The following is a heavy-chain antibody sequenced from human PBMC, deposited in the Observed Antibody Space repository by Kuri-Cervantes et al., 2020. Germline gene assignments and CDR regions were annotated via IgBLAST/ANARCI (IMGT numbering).Heavy chain of an antibody. CDR1: GFTFSSYA. V-gene: IGHV3-30-3*01. Sequence: LSLTCAASGFTFSSYAMHWVRQAPGKGLEWVAVISYDGSNKYYADSVKGRFTISRDNSKNTLYLQMNSLRAEDTAVYYCARDLDYDILTTYYYYGMDVWGQGTTVTVSS. CDR3: ARDLDYDILTTYYYYGMDV. D-gene: IGHD3-9*01. CDR2: ISYDGSNK. J-gene: IGHJ6*02.